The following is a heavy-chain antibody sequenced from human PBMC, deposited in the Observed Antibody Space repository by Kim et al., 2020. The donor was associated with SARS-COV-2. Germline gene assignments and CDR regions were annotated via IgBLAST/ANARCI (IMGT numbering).Heavy chain of an antibody. Sequence: ASVKVSCKASGYTLTSDHMHWVRQAPGQGLEWMGIITPNSGRTTYAQKLQGRVTMSTDTSARTIDMELSSLRSDDTAMYYCVRDFGGSWTWADWGQGTLVTVFS. J-gene: IGHJ4*02. D-gene: IGHD6-13*01. V-gene: IGHV1-46*04. CDR2: ITPNSGRT. CDR1: GYTLTSDH. CDR3: VRDFGGSWTWAD.